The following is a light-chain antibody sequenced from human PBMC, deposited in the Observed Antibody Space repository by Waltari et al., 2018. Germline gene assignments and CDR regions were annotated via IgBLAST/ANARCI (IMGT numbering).Light chain of an antibody. CDR2: AAS. Sequence: DIQMTQSPSSLSASVGDRVTITCRASQSISSYLNWYQQKPGKAPKLLIYAASSLQSGVPSRFSGSRSGTDFTLTSSSLQPEDFATYYCQQSYSTLFTFGPGTKVDIK. CDR3: QQSYSTLFT. CDR1: QSISSY. J-gene: IGKJ3*01. V-gene: IGKV1-39*01.